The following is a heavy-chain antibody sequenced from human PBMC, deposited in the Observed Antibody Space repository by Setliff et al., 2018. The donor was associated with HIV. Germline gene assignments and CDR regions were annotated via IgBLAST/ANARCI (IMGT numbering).Heavy chain of an antibody. Sequence: PSETLSFTCSVSGGSLISGGYYWSWIRQHPGKGLEWIGYVYYTGKTYYNPSLESRISMSVDTSKNQFSLKLTSVTAADTAIYYCARDLTSNSNCFEPWGQGTQV. J-gene: IGHJ5*02. CDR3: ARDLTSNSNCFEP. D-gene: IGHD4-4*01. CDR2: VYYTGKT. CDR1: GGSLISGGYY. V-gene: IGHV4-31*03.